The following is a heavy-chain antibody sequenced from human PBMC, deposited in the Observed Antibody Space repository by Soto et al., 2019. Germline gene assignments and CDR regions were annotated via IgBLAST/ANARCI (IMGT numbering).Heavy chain of an antibody. J-gene: IGHJ4*02. D-gene: IGHD6-13*01. Sequence: SETLSLTCAVSGGSISSSNWWSWVRQPPGKGLEWIGEIYHSGSTNYNPSLKSRVTISVDKSKNQFSLKLSSVTAADTAVYYCARMRIAAAGTKGDYDYWGQGTLVTVS. CDR3: ARMRIAAAGTKGDYDY. V-gene: IGHV4-4*02. CDR2: IYHSGST. CDR1: GGSISSSNW.